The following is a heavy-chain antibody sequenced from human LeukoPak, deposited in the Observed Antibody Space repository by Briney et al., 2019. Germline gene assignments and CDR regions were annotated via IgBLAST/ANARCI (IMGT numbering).Heavy chain of an antibody. CDR3: ARAVAVAGTGRFRY. J-gene: IGHJ4*02. CDR1: GYTFTGYY. D-gene: IGHD6-19*01. Sequence: GASVKVSCKASGYTFTGYYMHWVRQAPGQGLEWMGWINPNSGGTNYAQKFQGRVTMTRDTSISTAYMELSRLRSDDTAVYYCARAVAVAGTGRFRYWGQGTLVTVSA. V-gene: IGHV1-2*02. CDR2: INPNSGGT.